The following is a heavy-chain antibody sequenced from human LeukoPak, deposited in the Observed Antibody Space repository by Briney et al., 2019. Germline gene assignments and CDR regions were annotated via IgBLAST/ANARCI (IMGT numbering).Heavy chain of an antibody. D-gene: IGHD1-14*01. V-gene: IGHV4-34*01. CDR2: INHSGST. CDR3: ARGGNFDY. CDR1: GGSFSGYY. Sequence: SETLSLTCAVYGGSFSGYYWSWIRQPPGKGLEWIGEINHSGSTNYNPSLKSRVTISVDTSKNQFSLKLSSVTAADTAVYYCARGGNFDYWGQGTLVTVSS. J-gene: IGHJ4*02.